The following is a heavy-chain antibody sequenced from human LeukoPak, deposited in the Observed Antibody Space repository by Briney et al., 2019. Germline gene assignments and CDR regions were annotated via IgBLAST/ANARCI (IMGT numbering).Heavy chain of an antibody. CDR2: ISSSSSYI. CDR3: AREVVAAAGTGDY. D-gene: IGHD6-13*01. J-gene: IGHJ4*02. CDR1: GFTFSNYA. V-gene: IGHV3-21*01. Sequence: GGSLRLSCAASGFTFSNYAMSWIRQAPGKGLEWVSSISSSSSYIYYADSVKGRFTISRDNAKNSLYLQMNSLRAEDTAVYYCAREVVAAAGTGDYWGQGTLVTVSS.